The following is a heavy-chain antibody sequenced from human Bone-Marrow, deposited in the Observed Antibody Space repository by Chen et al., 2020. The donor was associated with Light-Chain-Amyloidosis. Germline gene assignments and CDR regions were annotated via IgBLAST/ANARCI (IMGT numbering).Heavy chain of an antibody. CDR3: VKSLIPSRYLYHYYMDV. V-gene: IGHV3-9*01. J-gene: IGHJ6*03. CDR1: GFTFNDYA. Sequence: EVQLVESGGGLVQPGRSLRLSCAASGFTFNDYAMYWVRQGPGKGLEWVSGISSNSGSIGYADSVKGRFSISRDNAKNYRHLQMNSLRPEDTALYYCVKSLIPSRYLYHYYMDVWGKGTTVIVSS. CDR2: ISSNSGSI. D-gene: IGHD1-1*01.